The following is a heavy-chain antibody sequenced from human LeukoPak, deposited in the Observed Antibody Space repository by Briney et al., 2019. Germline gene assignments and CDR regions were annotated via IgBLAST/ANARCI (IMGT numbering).Heavy chain of an antibody. CDR3: ARDSYTVTSDAFDI. Sequence: ASVKVSCKASGYTFTSYGISWVRQAPGQGLEWMGWISAYNGNTNYAQKLQGRVTMTIDTSTSTAYMELRSLRSDDTAVYYCARDSYTVTSDAFDIWGQGTMVTVSS. D-gene: IGHD4-17*01. J-gene: IGHJ3*02. V-gene: IGHV1-18*01. CDR2: ISAYNGNT. CDR1: GYTFTSYG.